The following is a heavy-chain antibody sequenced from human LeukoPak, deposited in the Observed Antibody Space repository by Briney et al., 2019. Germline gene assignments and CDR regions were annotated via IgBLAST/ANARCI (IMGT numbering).Heavy chain of an antibody. D-gene: IGHD5-18*01. CDR1: GFTFRIYY. J-gene: IGHJ5*02. V-gene: IGHV3-7*03. CDR2: IKQDGSEK. CDR3: ARGYSYPFP. Sequence: TGGSLRLSCAASGFTFRIYYMIWVSQAPGKGLEWVANIKQDGSEKYYVDSVKGRFTISRDNAKNSLYLQMNSLRAEDTAVYYCARGYSYPFPWGQGTLVTVSS.